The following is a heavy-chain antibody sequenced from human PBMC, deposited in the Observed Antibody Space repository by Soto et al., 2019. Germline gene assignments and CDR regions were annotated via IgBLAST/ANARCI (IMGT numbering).Heavy chain of an antibody. D-gene: IGHD6-13*01. CDR2: ISGSGGTT. Sequence: EVQLLESGGGLVQPGGSLRLSCAASGFTFSPYAMSWVRQAPGKGLEWVSAISGSGGTTYYADSVKGRFTISRDDSKNTLYLQIISLRAAETAVYYWAILDSRAAADTGYWGQGALVSVST. J-gene: IGHJ4*02. V-gene: IGHV3-23*01. CDR1: GFTFSPYA. CDR3: AILDSRAAADTGY.